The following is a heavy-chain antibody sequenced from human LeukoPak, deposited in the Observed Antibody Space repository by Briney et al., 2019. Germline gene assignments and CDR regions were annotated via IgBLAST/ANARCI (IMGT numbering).Heavy chain of an antibody. V-gene: IGHV4-34*01. D-gene: IGHD2-15*01. J-gene: IGHJ6*02. Sequence: SETLSLTCAVYGGSFSGYYWSWIRQPPGKGLEWIGEINHSGSTNYNPSLKSRVTISVDTSKNQFSLKLSSVTAADTAVYYCAREKSGGSYYGMDVWGQGTTVTVSS. CDR1: GGSFSGYY. CDR3: AREKSGGSYYGMDV. CDR2: INHSGST.